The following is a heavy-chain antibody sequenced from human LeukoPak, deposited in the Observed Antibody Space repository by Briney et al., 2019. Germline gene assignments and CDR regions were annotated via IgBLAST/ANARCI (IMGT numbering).Heavy chain of an antibody. J-gene: IGHJ1*01. CDR3: ARQFYESRSPHAKYFQQ. V-gene: IGHV4-39*01. CDR1: GGSLSSSSYY. D-gene: IGHD3-22*01. CDR2: IYYSGST. Sequence: PSETLSLTCSVSGGSLSSSSYYWGWIRQPPGRGLEWIGNIYYSGSTYYSPSLKSRVTIPLDTSKNQFSLKLSSVTAADTAVYYCARQFYESRSPHAKYFQQWGQGTLVTVSS.